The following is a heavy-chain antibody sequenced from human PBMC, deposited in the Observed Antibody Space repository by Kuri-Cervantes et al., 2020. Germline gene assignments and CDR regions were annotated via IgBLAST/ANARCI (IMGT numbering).Heavy chain of an antibody. Sequence: GESLKISCAASGFTFSSYGMHWVRQAPGKGLEWVAVIWYDGSNKYYADSVKGRFTISRDNSKNTLYLQMNSLRAEDTAVYYCARGVGIQLWLHWGQGTLVTVSS. CDR3: ARGVGIQLWLH. D-gene: IGHD5-18*01. CDR2: IWYDGSNK. CDR1: GFTFSSYG. V-gene: IGHV3-33*01. J-gene: IGHJ4*02.